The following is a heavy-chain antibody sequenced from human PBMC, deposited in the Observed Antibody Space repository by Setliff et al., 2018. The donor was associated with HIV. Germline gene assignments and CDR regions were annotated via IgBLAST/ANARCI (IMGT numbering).Heavy chain of an antibody. CDR2: ISVYNGDT. CDR1: GNTFTTYE. J-gene: IGHJ3*02. CDR3: ARAIRWRYCSSTSCSDAFDI. Sequence: GASVKVSCKASGNTFTTYEISWVRQAPGQGLEWMGWISVYNGDTNYAQKFQGRVTMTTDTSTSTAYMELRSLRSDATAVYYCARAIRWRYCSSTSCSDAFDIWGQGTMVTVSS. V-gene: IGHV1-18*01. D-gene: IGHD2-2*01.